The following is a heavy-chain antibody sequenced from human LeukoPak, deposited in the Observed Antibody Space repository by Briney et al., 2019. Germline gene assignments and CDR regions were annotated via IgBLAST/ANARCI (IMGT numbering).Heavy chain of an antibody. V-gene: IGHV3-49*03. CDR1: GFTFGDYA. Sequence: GGSLRLSCTAPGFTFGDYAMSWFRQAPGKGLEWVGFIRSKPYGGTTEYAAAVKGRFTISRDDSKSIAYLQMHSLKTEDTAVYYCARENFYYYDSSGYYPSDYWGQGTLVTVSS. J-gene: IGHJ4*02. D-gene: IGHD3-22*01. CDR3: ARENFYYYDSSGYYPSDY. CDR2: IRSKPYGGTT.